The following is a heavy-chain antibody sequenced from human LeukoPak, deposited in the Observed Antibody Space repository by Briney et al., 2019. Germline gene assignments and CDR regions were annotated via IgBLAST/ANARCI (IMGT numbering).Heavy chain of an antibody. CDR1: GGSFSSYY. CDR2: INHSGAA. J-gene: IGHJ2*01. Sequence: SETLSLTCAAYGGSFSSYYWSWLRQSPGKGLEWIGEINHSGAADCNPSLKSRVTISIDTSKNQFSLKLSSVTDADTAVYYCARGGAYSYGRVHWYFDLWGPGTLVTVSS. D-gene: IGHD5-18*01. CDR3: ARGGAYSYGRVHWYFDL. V-gene: IGHV4-34*01.